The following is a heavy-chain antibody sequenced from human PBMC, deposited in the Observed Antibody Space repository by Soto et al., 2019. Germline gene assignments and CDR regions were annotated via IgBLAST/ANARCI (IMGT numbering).Heavy chain of an antibody. CDR1: SDSMNSGGYY. Sequence: QVQLQESGPGLVKPSQTLSLTCSVSSDSMNSGGYYWSWIRQHPGKGLEGIGYIYSNGDTYYNPSLKSRVTISVDTSKNQFSLNLTSVTAADTAVYYCARMGGSSSGYYYYAMDVWGQGTTVTVSS. CDR3: ARMGGSSSGYYYYAMDV. D-gene: IGHD6-6*01. J-gene: IGHJ6*02. CDR2: IYSNGDT. V-gene: IGHV4-31*03.